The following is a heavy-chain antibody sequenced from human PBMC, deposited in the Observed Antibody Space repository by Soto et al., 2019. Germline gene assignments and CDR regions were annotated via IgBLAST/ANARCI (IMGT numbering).Heavy chain of an antibody. V-gene: IGHV3-21*01. CDR2: ISSSSSYI. D-gene: IGHD6-19*01. CDR1: GFTFSSYS. Sequence: AGGSLRLSCAASGFTFSSYSMNWVRQAPGKGLEWVSSISSSSSYIYYADSVKGRFTISRDNAKNSLYLQMNSLRAEDTAVYYCARDLGMADTYYYGMDVWGQGTTVTVSS. CDR3: ARDLGMADTYYYGMDV. J-gene: IGHJ6*02.